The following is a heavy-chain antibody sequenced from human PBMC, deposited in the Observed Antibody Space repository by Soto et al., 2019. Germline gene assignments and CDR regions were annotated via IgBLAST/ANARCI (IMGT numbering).Heavy chain of an antibody. D-gene: IGHD2-15*01. CDR1: GESISSGDHY. J-gene: IGHJ6*02. V-gene: IGHV4-30-4*01. CDR2: IYYSGNT. Sequence: SETLSLTCTVSGESISSGDHYWSWVRHSPGEGLEWIGLIYYSGNTYYNPSLKSRVSMSVDTSNNQFSLKLNSVTAADTAVYYCARDAGYCNSVSCYPYNMDVWGQGTTVTVSS. CDR3: ARDAGYCNSVSCYPYNMDV.